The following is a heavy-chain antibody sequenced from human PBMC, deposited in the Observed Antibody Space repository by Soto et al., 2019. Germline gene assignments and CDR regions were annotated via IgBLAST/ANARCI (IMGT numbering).Heavy chain of an antibody. Sequence: GGSLRLSCAASGFSFSSYAMHWVRQAPGKGLEWVAVISYDGTNIYYADPVKGPFTISRDNSKNTLFLQMNSLRAEDTAVYYCARGDGSGSFLIDYWGLGTLVTVSS. V-gene: IGHV3-30-3*01. J-gene: IGHJ4*02. CDR1: GFSFSSYA. CDR3: ARGDGSGSFLIDY. D-gene: IGHD3-10*01. CDR2: ISYDGTNI.